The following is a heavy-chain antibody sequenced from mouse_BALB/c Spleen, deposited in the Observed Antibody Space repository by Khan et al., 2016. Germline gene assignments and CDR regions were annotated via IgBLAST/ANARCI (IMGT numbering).Heavy chain of an antibody. CDR2: IGYSGST. D-gene: IGHD1-1*01. Sequence: EVQLQESGPGLVKPSQSLSLTCTVTGYSITSDYAWNWFRQFPGNKLEWMGYIGYSGSTSYNPSLKSRISIPRDTTRNQFFLQLNSVTTEDTSTYYCARNHHYVGSSYGYFDVWGAGTTVTVSS. V-gene: IGHV3-2*02. CDR1: GYSITSDYA. J-gene: IGHJ1*01. CDR3: ARNHHYVGSSYGYFDV.